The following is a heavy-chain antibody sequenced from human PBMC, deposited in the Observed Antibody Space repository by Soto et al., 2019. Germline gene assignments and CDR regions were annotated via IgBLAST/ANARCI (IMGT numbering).Heavy chain of an antibody. CDR2: LYNGIT. V-gene: IGHV4-38-2*01. CDR3: AAVRVGTTGPAGIFDY. J-gene: IGHJ4*02. D-gene: IGHD2-21*02. CDR1: GYSISNGYY. Sequence: LSLTCVVSGYSISNGYYWAWIRQPPGKGLEWIGSLYNGITYYNPSLASRVFISADMSKNHFSLKLNFVTATDTAAYYCAAVRVGTTGPAGIFDYWGQGTLVTVSS.